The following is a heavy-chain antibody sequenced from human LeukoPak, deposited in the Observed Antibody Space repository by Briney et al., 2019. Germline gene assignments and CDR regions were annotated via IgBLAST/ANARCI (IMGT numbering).Heavy chain of an antibody. D-gene: IGHD3-22*01. J-gene: IGHJ4*02. Sequence: GGSLRLSCAASGFTFSRYWMSWVRQAPGKGLEWVANIKQDGSEKYYVDSVKGRFTISRDNAKNSLYLQVSSLRVEDTAVYYCVRDDDYYDSSGYYYDFFDYWGQGTLVTVSS. CDR3: VRDDDYYDSSGYYYDFFDY. CDR1: GFTFSRYW. CDR2: IKQDGSEK. V-gene: IGHV3-7*01.